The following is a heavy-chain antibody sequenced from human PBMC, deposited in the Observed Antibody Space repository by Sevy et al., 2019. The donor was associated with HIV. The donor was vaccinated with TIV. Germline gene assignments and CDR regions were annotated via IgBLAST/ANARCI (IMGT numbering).Heavy chain of an antibody. D-gene: IGHD2-21*02. V-gene: IGHV3-30-3*01. Sequence: GGSLRLSCAASGFTFSSYAMHWVRQAPGKGLEWVAVISYDGSNKYYADSVKGRFTISRDNSKNTLYLQMNSLRAEDTGVYFCAGGGGGGDYGTCFDYWGQGTLVTVSS. CDR2: ISYDGSNK. J-gene: IGHJ4*02. CDR1: GFTFSSYA. CDR3: AGGGGGGDYGTCFDY.